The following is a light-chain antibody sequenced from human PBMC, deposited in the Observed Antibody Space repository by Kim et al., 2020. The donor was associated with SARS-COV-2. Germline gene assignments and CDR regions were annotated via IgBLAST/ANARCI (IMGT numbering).Light chain of an antibody. Sequence: QSALTQPASVSGSPGQSITISRTGTSSDVGGYNYVSWYQQHPGKAPKLMIYDVSKRPSGVSNRFSGSKSGNTASLTISGLQAEDEADYYCSSYTRSNTYVFGTGTKVTVL. J-gene: IGLJ1*01. V-gene: IGLV2-14*01. CDR1: SSDVGGYNY. CDR2: DVS. CDR3: SSYTRSNTYV.